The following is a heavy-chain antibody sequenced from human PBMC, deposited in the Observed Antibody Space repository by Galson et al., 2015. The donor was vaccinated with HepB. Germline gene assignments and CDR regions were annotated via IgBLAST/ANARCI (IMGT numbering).Heavy chain of an antibody. D-gene: IGHD2-2*01. CDR2: ISFDGINK. CDR1: GFTFSSVG. CDR3: ARDGIYIPTYVVVPATSDRPGYYFDY. J-gene: IGHJ4*02. V-gene: IGHV3-33*05. Sequence: ALRLPCAAAGFTFSSVGLLGLRQAPGQGLVWVAVISFDGINKYYADSVRGRFPISRDNSKNAGWRHMDSLIAVGAAVYYCARDGIYIPTYVVVPATSDRPGYYFDYWGQGTLVTVSS.